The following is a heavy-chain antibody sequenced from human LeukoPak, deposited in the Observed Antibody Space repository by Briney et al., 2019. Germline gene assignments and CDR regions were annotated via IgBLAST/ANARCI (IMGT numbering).Heavy chain of an antibody. V-gene: IGHV1-18*01. CDR1: GYSFTSFG. CDR3: ARAYYGGNRPTDY. CDR2: ISAYNGNT. J-gene: IGHJ4*02. D-gene: IGHD4-23*01. Sequence: GASVKVSCKASGYSFTSFGISWVRQAPGQGLEWMEWISAYNGNTDYAQKFQGRVTMTTDTSTSTASMELRSLRSDDTAVYYCARAYYGGNRPTDYWGQGTLVTVSS.